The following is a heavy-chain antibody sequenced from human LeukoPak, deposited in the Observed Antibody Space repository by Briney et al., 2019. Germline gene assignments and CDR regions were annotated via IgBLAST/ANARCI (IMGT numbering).Heavy chain of an antibody. Sequence: GGSLRLSCAASGFTVSSNYMSWVRQAPGKGLEWVSVIYSGGTIYYADSVKGRFTISRDNAKNSLYLQMNSLRAEDTAVYYCAELGITMIGGVWGKGTTVTISS. CDR1: GFTVSSNY. CDR2: IYSGGTI. CDR3: AELGITMIGGV. J-gene: IGHJ6*04. V-gene: IGHV3-66*01. D-gene: IGHD3-10*02.